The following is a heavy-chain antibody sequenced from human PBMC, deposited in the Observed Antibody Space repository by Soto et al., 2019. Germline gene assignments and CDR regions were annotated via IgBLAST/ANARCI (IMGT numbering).Heavy chain of an antibody. Sequence: GGSLRLSCAASGFTFSSYGMHWVRQAPGKGLEWVAVIWYDGSNKYYADSVKGRFTISRDNSKNTLYLQMNSLRAEDTAVYYCARPRVMMGYYFDYWGQGTLVTVSS. CDR1: GFTFSSYG. J-gene: IGHJ4*02. D-gene: IGHD3-16*01. CDR3: ARPRVMMGYYFDY. CDR2: IWYDGSNK. V-gene: IGHV3-33*01.